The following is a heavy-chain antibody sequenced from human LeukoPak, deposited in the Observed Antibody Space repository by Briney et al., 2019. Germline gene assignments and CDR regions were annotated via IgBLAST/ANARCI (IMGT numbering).Heavy chain of an antibody. Sequence: SETLSLTCAVYGGSFNDYYWIWIRQPPGKGLEWIGYIYYSGSTNYNPSLKSRVTISVDTSKNQFSLKLSSVTAADTAVYYCARGGGYAGSWFDPWGQGTLVTVSS. CDR2: IYYSGST. J-gene: IGHJ5*02. CDR1: GGSFNDYY. V-gene: IGHV4-59*01. D-gene: IGHD5-12*01. CDR3: ARGGGYAGSWFDP.